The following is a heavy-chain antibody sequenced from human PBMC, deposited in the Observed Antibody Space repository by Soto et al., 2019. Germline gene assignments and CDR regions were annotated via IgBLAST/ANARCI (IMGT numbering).Heavy chain of an antibody. CDR2: IIPIFGVT. Sequence: QVQVVQSGAEVKKPGSSVKVSCKASGGTFSSYTITWVRQAPGQGLEWLGRIIPIFGVTNYAQKFLDRLTMSADRPTTTAYMELSSLTSADTAVYYCVRDWESTTQTWGFGDSWGQGTLVTVSS. CDR1: GGTFSSYT. J-gene: IGHJ4*02. CDR3: VRDWESTTQTWGFGDS. V-gene: IGHV1-69*04. D-gene: IGHD3-10*01.